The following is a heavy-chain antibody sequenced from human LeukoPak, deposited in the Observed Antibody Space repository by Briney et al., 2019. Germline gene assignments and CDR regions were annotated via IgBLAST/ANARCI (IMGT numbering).Heavy chain of an antibody. D-gene: IGHD3-22*01. V-gene: IGHV1-8*01. CDR1: GYTFTSYD. CDR2: MNPNSGNT. J-gene: IGHJ4*02. Sequence: GASVKVSCKASGYTFTSYDINWVRQATGQGLEWMGWMNPNSGNTGYAQKFQGRVTMTRNTSISTAYMELSSLRSEDTAVYYCARGSHSSGYYPFDYWGQGTLVTVSS. CDR3: ARGSHSSGYYPFDY.